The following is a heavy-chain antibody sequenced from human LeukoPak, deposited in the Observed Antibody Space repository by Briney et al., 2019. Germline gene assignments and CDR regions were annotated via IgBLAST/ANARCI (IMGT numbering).Heavy chain of an antibody. Sequence: SVKVSCKASGGTFSSYAISWVRQAPGQGLEWMGGIIPIFGTANYAQKFQGRVTITADKSTSTAYMELSSLRSEDTAVYYCARDSIAVAGLIDYWGQGTLVTVSS. CDR2: IIPIFGTA. V-gene: IGHV1-69*06. D-gene: IGHD6-19*01. CDR3: ARDSIAVAGLIDY. CDR1: GGTFSSYA. J-gene: IGHJ4*02.